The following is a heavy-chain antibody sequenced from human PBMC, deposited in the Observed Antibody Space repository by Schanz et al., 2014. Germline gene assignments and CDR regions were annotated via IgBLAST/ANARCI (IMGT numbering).Heavy chain of an antibody. D-gene: IGHD5-18*01. Sequence: QVQLVQSGAEVRKPGASVKVSCKASGYTFISYGISWVRQAPGQGLEWLGWISGSNGNTNYTQKFQGRVTMTADTSTSTAYMELSSLRSEDTAVYYCARGPSQGYSYGHNIGAYYYGMDVWGQGTTVTVSS. CDR2: ISGSNGNT. CDR3: ARGPSQGYSYGHNIGAYYYGMDV. J-gene: IGHJ6*02. V-gene: IGHV1-18*01. CDR1: GYTFISYG.